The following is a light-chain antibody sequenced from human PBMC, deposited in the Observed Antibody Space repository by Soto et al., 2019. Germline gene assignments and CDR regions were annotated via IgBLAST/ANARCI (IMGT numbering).Light chain of an antibody. Sequence: DIQMTQSPSSLSASGGDRVTITCRASQSISSYLNWYQQKPKKAPKVLIYAASSLQSGVPSRFSGSGSGTDFTLTISSLQPEDFATYYCQQSYSIPWTFGQGTKVEIK. CDR2: AAS. CDR3: QQSYSIPWT. V-gene: IGKV1-39*01. CDR1: QSISSY. J-gene: IGKJ1*01.